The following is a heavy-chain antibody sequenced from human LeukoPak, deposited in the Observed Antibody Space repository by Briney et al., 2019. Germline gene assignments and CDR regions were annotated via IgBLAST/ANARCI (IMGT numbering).Heavy chain of an antibody. CDR2: LSNGGST. J-gene: IGHJ4*02. CDR1: GGPISSSSYY. D-gene: IGHD6-13*01. V-gene: IGHV4-39*02. Sequence: PSETLSLTCTVSGGPISSSSYYWGWIRQSPGKGLEWIGTLSNGGSTHYNPSLKRRVTISRDTAKNHFSLKLSSVTAADTAVYYCARRSQAAAGRGIDYWGEGTLVTVSS. CDR3: ARRSQAAAGRGIDY.